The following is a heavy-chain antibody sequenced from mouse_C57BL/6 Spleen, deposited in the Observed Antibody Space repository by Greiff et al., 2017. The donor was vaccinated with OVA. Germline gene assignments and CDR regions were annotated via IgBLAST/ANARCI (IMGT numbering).Heavy chain of an antibody. CDR1: GYTFTSYW. Sequence: QVQLQQPGAELVMPGASVKLSCKASGYTFTSYWMHWVKQRPGQGLEWIGEIDPSDSYTNYNQKFKGKSTLTVDKSSSTAYMQLSSLTSEDSAVYYCAGGECDSVGWYFDVWGTGTTVTVSS. CDR3: AGGECDSVGWYFDV. D-gene: IGHD2-13*01. V-gene: IGHV1-69*01. J-gene: IGHJ1*03. CDR2: IDPSDSYT.